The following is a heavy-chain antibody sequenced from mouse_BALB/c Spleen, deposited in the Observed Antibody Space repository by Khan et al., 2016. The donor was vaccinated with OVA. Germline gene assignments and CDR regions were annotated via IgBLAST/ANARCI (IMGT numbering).Heavy chain of an antibody. CDR2: ISPGRGDT. CDR1: GYTFTDYY. D-gene: IGHD1-1*01. CDR3: ARRNYFGDTFAY. Sequence: QVQLQQSGAELARPGASVKLSCKASGYTFTDYYINWVKLRSGQGLEWIGEISPGRGDTYYNEWFKDKATLTADKSSSTAYMQLSSLTSEASAVYCCARRNYFGDTFAYWGQGTLVTGSA. V-gene: IGHV1-77*01. J-gene: IGHJ3*01.